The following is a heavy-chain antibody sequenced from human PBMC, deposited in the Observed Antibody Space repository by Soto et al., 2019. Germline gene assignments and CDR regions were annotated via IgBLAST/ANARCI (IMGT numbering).Heavy chain of an antibody. V-gene: IGHV5-10-1*01. D-gene: IGHD2-2*01. Sequence: GGALKLSFKGSGYSFTSYWISWVRQVPGKGLEGMGRIYPSDSNTNYRPSFQRHVTISADNSISTAYLQWSSLKASATAMYYCTIRPKDIVVVPAAILGYYYGMDVWGQGTTVTVSS. CDR1: GYSFTSYW. CDR3: TIRPKDIVVVPAAILGYYYGMDV. CDR2: IYPSDSNT. J-gene: IGHJ6*02.